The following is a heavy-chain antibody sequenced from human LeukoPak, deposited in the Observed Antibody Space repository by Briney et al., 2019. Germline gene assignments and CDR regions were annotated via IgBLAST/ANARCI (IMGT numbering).Heavy chain of an antibody. CDR3: ARLSAGFNSSYWFDP. CDR2: IYFSGST. D-gene: IGHD2/OR15-2a*01. CDR1: GGSISSSSYY. V-gene: IGHV4-39*07. J-gene: IGHJ5*02. Sequence: PETLSLTCTVSGGSISSSSYYWGWIRQPPGKGLEWIGSIYFSGSTYYNPSLKSRVTISVDTSKNQFSLKLSSVTAADTAVYYCARLSAGFNSSYWFDPWGQGTLVTVSS.